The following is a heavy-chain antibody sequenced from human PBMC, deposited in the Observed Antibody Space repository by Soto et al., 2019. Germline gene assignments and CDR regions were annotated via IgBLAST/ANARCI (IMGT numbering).Heavy chain of an antibody. CDR3: ARVGAGVVVMGDAFDI. V-gene: IGHV1-69*01. CDR1: GGTFSSYA. CDR2: IIPIFGTA. D-gene: IGHD3-22*01. Sequence: SVKFSCKASGGTFSSYAISWVRQAPGQGLEWMGGIIPIFGTANYAQKFQGRVTITAGESTSTAYMELSSLRSEDTAVYYCARVGAGVVVMGDAFDIWGQGTMVTVSS. J-gene: IGHJ3*02.